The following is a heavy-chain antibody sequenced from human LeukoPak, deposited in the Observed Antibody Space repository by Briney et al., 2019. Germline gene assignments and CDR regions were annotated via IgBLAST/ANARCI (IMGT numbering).Heavy chain of an antibody. V-gene: IGHV1-24*01. CDR1: GYTLTELS. Sequence: ASVKVSCKVSGYTLTELSMHWVRQAPGKGLEWMGGFDPEDGETIYAQKFQGRVTMTRNTSISTAYMELSSLRSEDTAVYYCARGLLTRITMIVVVIKSYGMDVWGQGTTVTVSS. CDR2: FDPEDGET. J-gene: IGHJ6*02. D-gene: IGHD3-22*01. CDR3: ARGLLTRITMIVVVIKSYGMDV.